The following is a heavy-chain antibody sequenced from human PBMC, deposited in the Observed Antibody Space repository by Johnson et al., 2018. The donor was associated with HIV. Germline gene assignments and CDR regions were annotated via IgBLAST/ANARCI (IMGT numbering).Heavy chain of an antibody. J-gene: IGHJ3*02. D-gene: IGHD3-3*01. CDR1: GFTVSSNY. V-gene: IGHV3-53*01. CDR3: AKGLAAFFAFDI. Sequence: VQLVESGGGLIQPGGSLRLSCAASGFTVSSNYMSWVRQAPGKGLEWVSVIYSGGSTYYADSVKGRFTISRDNAKNSVYLQMNSLRAEDTAVYYCAKGLAAFFAFDIWGQGTMVTVSS. CDR2: IYSGGST.